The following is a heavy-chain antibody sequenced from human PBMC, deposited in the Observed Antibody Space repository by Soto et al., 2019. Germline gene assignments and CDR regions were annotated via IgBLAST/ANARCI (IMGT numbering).Heavy chain of an antibody. Sequence: QVQLVQSGAEEKKPGASVKVSCTASGYTFTSYAMHWVRQAPGQRLAWMGWINAGNGNTKHSQKLQGRVTITTYTSASTAYMELISVRSEDTAVYYCARDVAAADYWGQGTLVTVSS. CDR1: GYTFTSYA. D-gene: IGHD6-13*01. V-gene: IGHV1-3*05. J-gene: IGHJ4*02. CDR3: ARDVAAADY. CDR2: INAGNGNT.